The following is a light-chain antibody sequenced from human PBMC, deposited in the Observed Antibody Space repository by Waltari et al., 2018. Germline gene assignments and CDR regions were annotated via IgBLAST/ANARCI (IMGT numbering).Light chain of an antibody. J-gene: IGKJ5*01. CDR2: KAS. V-gene: IGKV1-5*03. CDR1: QSISTW. Sequence: DVQMTQYPSTLSASVGDRVTITCRASQSISTWLAWYQQKAGKAPKVLIYKASSLESGVPSRFSGSGSGTEFTLTISSLQPDDFAVYYCQHYNNRPPITFGQGTRLEIK. CDR3: QHYNNRPPIT.